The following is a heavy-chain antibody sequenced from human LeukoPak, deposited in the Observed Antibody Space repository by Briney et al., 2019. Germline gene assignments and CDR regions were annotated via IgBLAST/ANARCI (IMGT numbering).Heavy chain of an antibody. V-gene: IGHV3-7*01. CDR2: IKQDGSEK. D-gene: IGHD3-22*01. Sequence: AGGSLRLSCAASGFTFSSYWMSWVRQAPGKVLEWVANIKQDGSEKYYVDSVKGRFTISRDNAKNSLYLQMNSLRAEDTAVYYCARDGRGSSGYYEGFDYWGQGTLVTVSS. CDR3: ARDGRGSSGYYEGFDY. CDR1: GFTFSSYW. J-gene: IGHJ4*02.